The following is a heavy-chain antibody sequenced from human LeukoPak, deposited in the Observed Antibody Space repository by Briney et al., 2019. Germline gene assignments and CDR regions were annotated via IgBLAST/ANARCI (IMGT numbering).Heavy chain of an antibody. CDR3: AREACSSTSCYGYFQH. V-gene: IGHV3-53*01. D-gene: IGHD2-2*01. CDR1: GFTVSSNY. Sequence: PGGSLRLSCAASGFTVSSNYMSWVRQAPGKGLEWVSVIYSGGSTYYGDSVKGRFTISRDDSKNTLYLQMNSLRVEDTAVYYCAREACSSTSCYGYFQHWGQGTPVTVSS. CDR2: IYSGGST. J-gene: IGHJ1*01.